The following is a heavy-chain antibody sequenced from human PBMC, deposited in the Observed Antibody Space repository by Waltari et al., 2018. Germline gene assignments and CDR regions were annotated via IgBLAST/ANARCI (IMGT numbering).Heavy chain of an antibody. J-gene: IGHJ4*02. V-gene: IGHV4-39*07. CDR1: GDSISSTSYN. Sequence: QLQLQESGPGLVKPSETLSLSCTVSGDSISSTSYNWGWIRQPPGKGLEWIGGIYYFRYSGATYYHPSLKRRVTITVDTAKNQFSLKLNSVTAADTAVYYCGRGLHYCSRNNCYFDYWGQGTLVTVSS. D-gene: IGHD2-2*01. CDR3: GRGLHYCSRNNCYFDY. CDR2: IYYFRYSGAT.